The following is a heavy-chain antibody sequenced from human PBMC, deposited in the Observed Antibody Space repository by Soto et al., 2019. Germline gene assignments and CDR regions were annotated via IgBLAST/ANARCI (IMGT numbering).Heavy chain of an antibody. V-gene: IGHV4-30-4*01. CDR1: GGSISSGDYY. D-gene: IGHD6-13*01. Sequence: SETLSLTCTVSGGSISSGDYYWSWIRQPPGKGLEWIGYIYYSGSTYYNPSLKSRVTISVDTSKNQFSLKLSSVTAADTAVYYCAREDAAAGYNWFDPWGQGTLVTVSS. CDR2: IYYSGST. CDR3: AREDAAAGYNWFDP. J-gene: IGHJ5*02.